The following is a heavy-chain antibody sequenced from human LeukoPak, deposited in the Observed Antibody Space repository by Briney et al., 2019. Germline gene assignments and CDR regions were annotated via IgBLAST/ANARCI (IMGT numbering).Heavy chain of an antibody. CDR3: ARNTSVISVAGPDNWYFDL. J-gene: IGHJ2*01. Sequence: PSETLSLTCTVSGGSISGYYWTWIRQPPGKGLEWIGYIYYSGSTSYNPSLKSRVTMSVDTSKNQFSLKLSSVTAADTAVYYCARNTSVISVAGPDNWYFDLRGRGTLVTVSS. CDR2: IYYSGST. D-gene: IGHD6-19*01. V-gene: IGHV4-59*04. CDR1: GGSISGYY.